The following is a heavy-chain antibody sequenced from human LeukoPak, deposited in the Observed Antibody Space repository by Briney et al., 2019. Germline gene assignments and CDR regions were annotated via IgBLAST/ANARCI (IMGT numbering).Heavy chain of an antibody. V-gene: IGHV3-23*01. CDR2: ISDSGGYT. CDR3: AKYSGYDSSWFDP. D-gene: IGHD5-12*01. CDR1: GFTFRTYA. Sequence: GGTLRLSCAASGFTFRTYAMSWVRQAPGKGLEWVSSISDSGGYTFYADSVKGRFTISRDNSKNTLYLQMNTLRAEDTAVYYCAKYSGYDSSWFDPWGQGTLVTVSS. J-gene: IGHJ5*02.